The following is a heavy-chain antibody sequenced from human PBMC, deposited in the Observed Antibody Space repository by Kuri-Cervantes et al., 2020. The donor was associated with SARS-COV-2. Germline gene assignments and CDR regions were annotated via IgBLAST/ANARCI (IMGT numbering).Heavy chain of an antibody. CDR2: IYYSGST. J-gene: IGHJ3*02. Sequence: LRLSCTVSGGSISSGDYYWSWIRQPPGKGLEWIGYIYYSGSTYYNPSLKSRVTISVDTSKNQFSLKLSSVTAADTAVYYCARDYSNYSAFDIWGQGTMVTVSS. D-gene: IGHD4-11*01. CDR1: GGSISSGDYY. V-gene: IGHV4-30-4*08. CDR3: ARDYSNYSAFDI.